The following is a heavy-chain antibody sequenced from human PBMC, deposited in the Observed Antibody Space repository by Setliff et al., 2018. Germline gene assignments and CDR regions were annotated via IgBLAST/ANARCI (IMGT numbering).Heavy chain of an antibody. V-gene: IGHV1-18*01. J-gene: IGHJ6*03. CDR1: GYTFTSYG. CDR3: ARLPLPAAWELLDIRYYYYYMDV. Sequence: GASVKVSCKASGYTFTSYGISWVRQAPGQGLEWMGWISAYNGNTNYAQKLQGRVTMTTDTSTITAYMELRSLRSDDTAVYYCARLPLPAAWELLDIRYYYYYMDVWGKGTTVTVSS. D-gene: IGHD1-26*01. CDR2: ISAYNGNT.